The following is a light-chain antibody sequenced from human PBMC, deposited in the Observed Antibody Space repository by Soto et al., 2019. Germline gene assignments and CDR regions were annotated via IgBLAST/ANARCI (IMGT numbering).Light chain of an antibody. CDR3: QQSYSVPIT. J-gene: IGKJ5*01. CDR1: QAISNY. Sequence: DIQMTQSPSFLSASVGDRVTITCRASQAISNYLNWYQQKPGKAPNLLIFGAKTLQSGVPSRFSGSGYGTDFTLTIKSLQPEDFATYYCQQSYSVPITFGQGTRLEIK. CDR2: GAK. V-gene: IGKV1-39*01.